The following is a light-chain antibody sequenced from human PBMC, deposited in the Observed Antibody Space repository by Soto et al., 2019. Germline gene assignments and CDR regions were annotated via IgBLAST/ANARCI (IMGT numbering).Light chain of an antibody. J-gene: IGKJ4*01. V-gene: IGKV3-11*01. Sequence: EIVLTQSPATLSLSPGERATLSCRASQSVSSYLAWYQQKPGQAPRLLIYDASNRATGIPARFSGSGSGTDFTLTISILEPEDFAVYYCQQRSNWRGAFGGGTKVEIK. CDR3: QQRSNWRGA. CDR2: DAS. CDR1: QSVSSY.